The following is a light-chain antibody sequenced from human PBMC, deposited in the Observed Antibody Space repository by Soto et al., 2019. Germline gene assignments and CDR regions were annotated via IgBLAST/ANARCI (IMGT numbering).Light chain of an antibody. CDR3: SSYTSSSTLVV. CDR1: SSDVGGYNY. Sequence: QSVLTQPASVSGSPGQPITISCTGTSSDVGGYNYVSWYQQHPGKAPKLMIYEVSNRPSGVSNRFSGSKSGNTASLTISGLQAEDEADYYCSSYTSSSTLVVFGTGTKVTVL. V-gene: IGLV2-14*01. CDR2: EVS. J-gene: IGLJ1*01.